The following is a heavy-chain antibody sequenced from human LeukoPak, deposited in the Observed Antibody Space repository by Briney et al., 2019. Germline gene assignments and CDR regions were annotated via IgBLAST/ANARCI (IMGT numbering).Heavy chain of an antibody. V-gene: IGHV4-39*07. CDR1: GGSISRSSYY. CDR2: MYYSGST. Sequence: PSETLSLTCTVSGGSISRSSYYWGWIRQPPGKGPEWIGSMYYSGSTFYNPSLKSRVTILVDTSKNQFSLKLSSVTAADTAVYYCARDYGSGRRYYYMDVWGKGTTVTASS. CDR3: ARDYGSGRRYYYMDV. D-gene: IGHD3-10*01. J-gene: IGHJ6*03.